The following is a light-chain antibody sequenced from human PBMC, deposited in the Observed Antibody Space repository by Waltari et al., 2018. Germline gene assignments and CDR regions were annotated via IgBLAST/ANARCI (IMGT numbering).Light chain of an antibody. CDR1: GSYVVGYYY. V-gene: IGLV2-14*01. CDR3: SSYTSSGVV. CDR2: DVY. Sequence: QSDLTQPDYVFGSHGQAIILSFTGTGSYVVGYYYLSWYQQYPGKAPRLIIYDVYNRPSGVSNRFSGSKSDNTASLTISGLQAEDESVYYCSSYTSSGVVFGGGTKLTVL. J-gene: IGLJ2*01.